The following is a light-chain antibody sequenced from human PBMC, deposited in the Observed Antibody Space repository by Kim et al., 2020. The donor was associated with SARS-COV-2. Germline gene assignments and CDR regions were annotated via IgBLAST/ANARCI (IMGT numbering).Light chain of an antibody. Sequence: GKTVTISCTHSSGSIASNYVQWYQQRPGSSPTTVIYEDNQRPSGVPDRFSGSIDSSSNSASLTISGLKTEDEADYYCQSYDSSNQVFGGGTKVTVL. CDR2: EDN. J-gene: IGLJ3*02. CDR3: QSYDSSNQV. CDR1: SGSIASNY. V-gene: IGLV6-57*01.